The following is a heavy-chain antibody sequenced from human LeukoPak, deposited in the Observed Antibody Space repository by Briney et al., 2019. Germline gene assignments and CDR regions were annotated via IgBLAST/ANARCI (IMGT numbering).Heavy chain of an antibody. CDR3: ATDRAVRRYNWNYPFFDY. V-gene: IGHV1-24*01. Sequence: GASVKVSCKVSRYTLPELSMHWVRQAPGKGLEWMGGFDPEDGETIYAQKFQGRVTMTEDTSTDTAYMKLSSLRSEDTAVYYCATDRAVRRYNWNYPFFDYWGQGTLVTVSS. CDR1: RYTLPELS. D-gene: IGHD1-7*01. J-gene: IGHJ4*02. CDR2: FDPEDGET.